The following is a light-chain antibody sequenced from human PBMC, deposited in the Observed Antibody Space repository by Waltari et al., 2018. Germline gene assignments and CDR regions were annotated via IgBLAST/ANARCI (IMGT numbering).Light chain of an antibody. CDR3: SSYAGSNKLI. J-gene: IGLJ2*01. CDR1: SSDIGAYKY. Sequence: QSALTQPPSASGSPGQTVIISCTGTSSDIGAYKYVSWYQQIPGRAPAPLIYAVDRRPPGVPDRFSGSKSGNTASLTGPGLQTEDEGYYYCSSYAGSNKLIFGGVTKLTVL. CDR2: AVD. V-gene: IGLV2-8*01.